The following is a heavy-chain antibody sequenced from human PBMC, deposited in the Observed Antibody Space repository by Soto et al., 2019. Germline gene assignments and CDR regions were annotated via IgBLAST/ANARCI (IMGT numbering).Heavy chain of an antibody. CDR3: ARVGYSYGFDY. CDR2: INHSGST. D-gene: IGHD5-18*01. CDR1: GGSFSGYY. V-gene: IGHV4-34*01. Sequence: QVQLQQWGAGLLKPSETLSLTCAVYGGSFSGYYWSWIRQPPGKGLEWIGEINHSGSTNYNPSLKSRVHRSVDASEHQFCLKLSSVAAADTAVYYGARVGYSYGFDYWGQGTLVTVSS. J-gene: IGHJ4*02.